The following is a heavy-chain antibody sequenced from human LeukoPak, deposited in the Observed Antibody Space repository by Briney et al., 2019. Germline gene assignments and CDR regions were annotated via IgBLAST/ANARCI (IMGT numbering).Heavy chain of an antibody. CDR1: GFTFSSYS. CDR2: ISHSGDYT. J-gene: IGHJ4*02. D-gene: IGHD3-16*01. V-gene: IGHV3-23*01. Sequence: GGSLRLSCAASGFTFSSYSMNWVRQAPGKGLEWVSAISHSGDYTSYADSVKGRFTISRDNSKNTLYLQMNGLRAEDTAIYYCATLGVRADRRGIDYWGQGTLVTGSS. CDR3: ATLGVRADRRGIDY.